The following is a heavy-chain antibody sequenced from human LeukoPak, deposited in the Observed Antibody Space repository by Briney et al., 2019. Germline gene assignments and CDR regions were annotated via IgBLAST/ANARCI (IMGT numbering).Heavy chain of an antibody. CDR3: ARGRDDYNDAPPPYYYMDV. Sequence: PSETLSLTCTVSGGSIGSGNFYWNWIRQHPGRGLEWIGYIYDTGITYYNPSLKSRVTISADTSKKQFSLNLRSVTAADTAVYRCARGRDDYNDAPPPYYYMDVWSKGTTVTVSS. J-gene: IGHJ6*03. V-gene: IGHV4-31*03. CDR2: IYDTGIT. D-gene: IGHD5-24*01. CDR1: GGSIGSGNFY.